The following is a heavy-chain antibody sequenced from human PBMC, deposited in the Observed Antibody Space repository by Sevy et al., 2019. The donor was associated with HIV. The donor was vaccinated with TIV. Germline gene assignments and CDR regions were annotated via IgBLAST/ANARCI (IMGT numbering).Heavy chain of an antibody. Sequence: GGSLRLSCAASGFAFSSYAMSWVSQAPGKGLEWVSAISGSGGSTYYADSVKGRFTISRDNSKNTLYLQMNSLRAEDTAVYYCAKVSSGAGSNFDYWGQGTLVTVSS. V-gene: IGHV3-23*01. D-gene: IGHD6-19*01. CDR2: ISGSGGST. CDR1: GFAFSSYA. J-gene: IGHJ4*02. CDR3: AKVSSGAGSNFDY.